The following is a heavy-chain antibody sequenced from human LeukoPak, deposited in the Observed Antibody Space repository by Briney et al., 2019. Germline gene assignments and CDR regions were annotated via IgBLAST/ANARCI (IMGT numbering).Heavy chain of an antibody. V-gene: IGHV3-7*01. CDR1: GFTFSSYW. Sequence: GGSLRLSCAASGFTFSSYWMSWVRQAPGKGLEWVANIKQDGSEKYYVDSVKGRFTISRDNAKNSLYLQMNSLRAEDTAVYYCARVAGILTGYYAFDIWGQGTMVTVSS. D-gene: IGHD3-9*01. CDR3: ARVAGILTGYYAFDI. J-gene: IGHJ3*02. CDR2: IKQDGSEK.